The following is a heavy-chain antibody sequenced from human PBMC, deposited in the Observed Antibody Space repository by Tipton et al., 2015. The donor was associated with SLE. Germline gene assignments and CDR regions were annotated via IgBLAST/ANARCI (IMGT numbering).Heavy chain of an antibody. J-gene: IGHJ3*02. Sequence: TLSLTCTVYGGSFSGYYWSWIRQPPGKGLEWIGEINHSGSTNYNPSHKSRVTISVDTSKNQFSLKLSSVTAADTDVYYCATGRGAFDIWGQGTMVTVSS. CDR3: ATGRGAFDI. V-gene: IGHV4-34*01. CDR1: GGSFSGYY. CDR2: INHSGST.